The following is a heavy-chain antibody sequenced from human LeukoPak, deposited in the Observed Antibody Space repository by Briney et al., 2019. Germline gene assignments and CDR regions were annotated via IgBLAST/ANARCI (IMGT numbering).Heavy chain of an antibody. CDR1: GFTFSSYW. V-gene: IGHV3-74*01. CDR3: ARGLAY. Sequence: GGTLRLSCEASGFTFSSYWIHWVRQAPGKGLVWVSRTNSDGSSTSYADSVKGRFTISRDNAKNTLYLQMNSLRADDTAVYYCARGLAYWGQGTLVTVSS. J-gene: IGHJ4*02. CDR2: TNSDGSST.